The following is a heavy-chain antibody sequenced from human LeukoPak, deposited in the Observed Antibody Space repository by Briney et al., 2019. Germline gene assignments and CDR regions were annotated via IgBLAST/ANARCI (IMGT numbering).Heavy chain of an antibody. Sequence: GGSLRLSCAASGFTFDDYAMHWVRQAPGKGLEWVSGISWNSGSIGYADSVKGRFTISRDNAKNSLYLQMNSLRSEDTALYYCAKDRLRQAAGDDAFDIWGQGTMVTVSS. CDR1: GFTFDDYA. CDR3: AKDRLRQAAGDDAFDI. CDR2: ISWNSGSI. V-gene: IGHV3-9*01. J-gene: IGHJ3*02. D-gene: IGHD6-13*01.